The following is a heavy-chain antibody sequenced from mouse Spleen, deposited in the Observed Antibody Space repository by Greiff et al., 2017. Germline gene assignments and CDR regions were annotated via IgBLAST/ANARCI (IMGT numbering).Heavy chain of an antibody. CDR1: GYTFTSYT. CDR3: AREVTTVLDY. J-gene: IGHJ2*01. Sequence: VQRVESGAELARPGASVKMSCKASGYTFTSYTMHWVKQRPGQGLEWIGYINPSSGYTKYNQKFKDKATLTADKSSSTAYMQLSSLTSEDSAVYYCAREVTTVLDYWGQGTTLTVSS. V-gene: IGHV1-4*01. CDR2: INPSSGYT. D-gene: IGHD2-1*01.